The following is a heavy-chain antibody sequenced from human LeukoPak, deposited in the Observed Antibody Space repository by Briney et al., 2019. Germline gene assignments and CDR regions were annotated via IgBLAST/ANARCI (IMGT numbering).Heavy chain of an antibody. D-gene: IGHD5-18*01. CDR1: GFTFSNYA. J-gene: IGHJ4*02. V-gene: IGHV3-23*01. Sequence: GGSLRLSCEASGFTFSNYAMNWVRQTPGKGLEWVSSIFPSGGEIHYADSVKGRFTISRDNSKSTLSLQMNSLRAEDTAIYYCATYRRVRVPFECWGQGTLVTVSS. CDR2: IFPSGGEI. CDR3: ATYRRVRVPFEC.